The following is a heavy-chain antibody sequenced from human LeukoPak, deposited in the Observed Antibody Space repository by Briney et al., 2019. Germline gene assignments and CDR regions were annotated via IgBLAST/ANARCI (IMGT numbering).Heavy chain of an antibody. J-gene: IGHJ5*02. D-gene: IGHD3-10*01. V-gene: IGHV4-4*07. CDR2: IYTSGST. CDR3: ARGSATVWFGELSWFDP. CDR1: GGSISSYY. Sequence: PSETLSLTCTVSGGSISSYYWSWIRQPAGKGLEWIGRIYTSGSTNYIPSLKSRVTMSVGTSKNQFSLKLSSVTAADTAVYYCARGSATVWFGELSWFDPWGQGTLVTVSS.